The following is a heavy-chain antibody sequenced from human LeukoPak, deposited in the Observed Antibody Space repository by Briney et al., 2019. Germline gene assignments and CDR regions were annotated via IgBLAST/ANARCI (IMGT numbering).Heavy chain of an antibody. CDR1: GGSISSSSYY. Sequence: SETLSLTCTVSGGSISSSSYYWSWIRQPPGKGLEWIGYIYYSGSTNYNPSLKSRVTISVDTSKNQFSLKLSSVTAADTAVYYCARFNGDYGFDYWGQGTLVTVSS. D-gene: IGHD4-17*01. CDR2: IYYSGST. V-gene: IGHV4-61*05. J-gene: IGHJ4*02. CDR3: ARFNGDYGFDY.